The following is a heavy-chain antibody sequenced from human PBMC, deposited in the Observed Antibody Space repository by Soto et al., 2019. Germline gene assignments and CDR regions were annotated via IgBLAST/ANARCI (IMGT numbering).Heavy chain of an antibody. D-gene: IGHD5-18*01. V-gene: IGHV3-23*01. CDR3: AKDSGYSYGVFDY. J-gene: IGHJ4*02. CDR2: ISGSGGST. Sequence: EVQLLESGGRLVQPGGSLRLSCVGSGFTFSSYAMSWVRQAPGKGLEWVSAISGSGGSTYYADSVKGRFTISRDNSKNTLYLQMNSLRAEDTAVYYCAKDSGYSYGVFDYWGQGTLVTVSS. CDR1: GFTFSSYA.